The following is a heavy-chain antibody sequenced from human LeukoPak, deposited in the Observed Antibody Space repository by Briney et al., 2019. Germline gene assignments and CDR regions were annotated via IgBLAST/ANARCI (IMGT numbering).Heavy chain of an antibody. CDR1: GGSISSYY. D-gene: IGHD6-19*01. CDR3: ARGAVAGTDY. J-gene: IGHJ4*02. V-gene: IGHV4-4*07. CDR2: IYTSGST. Sequence: PSETLSLTCTVSGGSISSYYWSWVRQPAGKGLEWIGRIYTSGSTNYNPSLKSRVTISVDTFKNQFSLKLSSVTAADTAVYYCARGAVAGTDYWGQGTLVTVSS.